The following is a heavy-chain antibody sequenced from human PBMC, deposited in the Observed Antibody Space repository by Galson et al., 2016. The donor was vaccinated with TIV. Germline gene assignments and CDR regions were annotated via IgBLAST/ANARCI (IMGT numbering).Heavy chain of an antibody. CDR1: RFTFSSYE. V-gene: IGHV3-48*03. CDR2: VSSSGTI. CDR3: ARVATFVDAFDL. D-gene: IGHD5-12*01. J-gene: IGHJ3*01. Sequence: SLRLSCAGSRFTFSSYEVNWVRQAPGKGLEWISYVSSSGTIYYADSVKGRFTISRDNAKNSLFLQMNSLRAEDTAVYFCARVATFVDAFDLWGQGTVVTVS.